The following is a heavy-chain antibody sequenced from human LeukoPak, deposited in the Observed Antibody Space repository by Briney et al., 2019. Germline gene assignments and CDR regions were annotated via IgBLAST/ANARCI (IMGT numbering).Heavy chain of an antibody. Sequence: PGGSLRVSCAASGFTFSSYDMSWVRQAPGKGLEWVSAIRGSGGSTYYADSVKGRLTISRDNSKSTLYLQMNSLRAEDTAVYYCAKDRHAPGRYCSSTTCFPFDSWGQGTLVTVSS. D-gene: IGHD2-2*01. CDR3: AKDRHAPGRYCSSTTCFPFDS. J-gene: IGHJ5*01. V-gene: IGHV3-23*01. CDR1: GFTFSSYD. CDR2: IRGSGGST.